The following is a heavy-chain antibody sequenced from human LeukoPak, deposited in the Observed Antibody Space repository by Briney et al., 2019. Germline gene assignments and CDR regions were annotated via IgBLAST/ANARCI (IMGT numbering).Heavy chain of an antibody. Sequence: LSLTCAVYGGSFSGYYWSWIRQPPGKGLEWVSYISSSSTTIHYADSVKGRFTISRDNAKNSLYLQMNSLRAEDTAVYYCAELGITMIGGVWGKGTTVTISS. J-gene: IGHJ6*04. CDR1: GGSFSGYY. CDR3: AELGITMIGGV. D-gene: IGHD3-10*02. V-gene: IGHV3-11*04. CDR2: ISSSSTTI.